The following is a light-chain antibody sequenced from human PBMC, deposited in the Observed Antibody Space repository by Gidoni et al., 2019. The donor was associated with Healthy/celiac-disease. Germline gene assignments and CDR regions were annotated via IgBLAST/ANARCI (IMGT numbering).Light chain of an antibody. CDR3: QQYGSSPRIT. Sequence: EIVLTQSPGTLSLSPGERATLSCRASQSVSSSYLAWYQQKPGQAPRLLIYGASSRATGIPDRFSGSGSGTDFTLTISRLGPEDFAVYYCQQYGSSPRITFXQXTRLEIK. J-gene: IGKJ5*01. CDR1: QSVSSSY. V-gene: IGKV3-20*01. CDR2: GAS.